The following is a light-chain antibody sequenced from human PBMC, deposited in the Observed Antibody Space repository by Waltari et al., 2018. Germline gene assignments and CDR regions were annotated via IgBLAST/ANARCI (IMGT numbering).Light chain of an antibody. CDR3: CSYAGSAISV. CDR2: DVN. V-gene: IGLV2-23*02. Sequence: QSALTQTAAVSGSPGQSITISCTGTTSDVGKYNLVSWYQQHPGKAPTLIIYDVNKRPSGVSNRFSRSKSGNTASLTISGLQAADEAEYYCCSYAGSAISVFGGGTKLTVL. CDR1: TSDVGKYNL. J-gene: IGLJ3*02.